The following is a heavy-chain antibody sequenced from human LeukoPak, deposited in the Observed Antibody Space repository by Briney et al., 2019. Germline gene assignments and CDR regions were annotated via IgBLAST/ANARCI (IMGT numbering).Heavy chain of an antibody. CDR3: ARADYGGNSEAAFDI. CDR1: GGTFSSYT. V-gene: IGHV1-69*02. D-gene: IGHD4-23*01. Sequence: SVKVSCKASGGTFSSYTISWVRQAPGQGLEWMGRIIPILGIANYAQKFQGRVTITVDKSTSTAYMELSSLRSEDTAVYYCARADYGGNSEAAFDIWGQGTMVTVSS. CDR2: IIPILGIA. J-gene: IGHJ3*02.